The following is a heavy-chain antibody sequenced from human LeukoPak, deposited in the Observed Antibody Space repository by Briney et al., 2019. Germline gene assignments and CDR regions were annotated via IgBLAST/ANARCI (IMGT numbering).Heavy chain of an antibody. Sequence: GGSLRISCAASGFTFSSYSMNWVRQAPGKGLERVPSISSSSTYIYYAESVTGRFTISRDKAKNSLYLHMNSLRAEDTAVYYCARDSSGHTGWFDPWGQGTLVTVSS. V-gene: IGHV3-21*01. D-gene: IGHD3-22*01. CDR2: ISSSSTYI. CDR1: GFTFSSYS. CDR3: ARDSSGHTGWFDP. J-gene: IGHJ5*02.